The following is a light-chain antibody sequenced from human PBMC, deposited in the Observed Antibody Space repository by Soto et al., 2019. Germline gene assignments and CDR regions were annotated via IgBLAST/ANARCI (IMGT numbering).Light chain of an antibody. Sequence: EIVMTQSPATLSVSPGARATLSCRASQSVSSKLAWYQQKPGQAPRVLIYGASTSATGLPARFSGSGSGTEFTLTISSLQSEDFAVYYCQHYNDWPPTWTFGQGTRVEIK. CDR1: QSVSSK. V-gene: IGKV3-15*01. CDR2: GAS. J-gene: IGKJ1*01. CDR3: QHYNDWPPTWT.